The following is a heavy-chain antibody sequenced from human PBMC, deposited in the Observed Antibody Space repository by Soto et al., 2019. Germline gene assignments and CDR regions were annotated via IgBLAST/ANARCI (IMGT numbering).Heavy chain of an antibody. Sequence: GASVKVSCKASGYTFTSYDINWVRQATGQGLEWMGWMNPNSGNTGYAQKFQGRFTMTRNTSISTAYMELSSLRSEDTAVYYCQIPGVPRRGTYYYYMDVWGKGTTVTVSS. CDR1: GYTFTSYD. V-gene: IGHV1-8*01. CDR2: MNPNSGNT. J-gene: IGHJ6*03. D-gene: IGHD2-8*01. CDR3: QIPGVPRRGTYYYYMDV.